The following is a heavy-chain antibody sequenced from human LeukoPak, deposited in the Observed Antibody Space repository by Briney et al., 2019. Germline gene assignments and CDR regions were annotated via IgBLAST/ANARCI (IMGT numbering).Heavy chain of an antibody. Sequence: PGGSLRLSCAASGFTFSSYSMNWVRQAPGKGLEWVSSISSSSSYIYYADSVRGRFTISRDNAKNSLYLQVNSLRAEDTAVYYCARDLGGDYFDYWGQGTLVTVSS. CDR1: GFTFSSYS. J-gene: IGHJ4*02. V-gene: IGHV3-21*01. CDR3: ARDLGGDYFDY. CDR2: ISSSSSYI. D-gene: IGHD1-26*01.